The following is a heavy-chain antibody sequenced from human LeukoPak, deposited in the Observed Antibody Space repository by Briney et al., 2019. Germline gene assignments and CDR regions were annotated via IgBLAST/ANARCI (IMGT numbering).Heavy chain of an antibody. CDR1: GLTFSNYA. D-gene: IGHD4-11*01. CDR3: AKSMTTVTTYYYYYMDV. Sequence: PGGSLRLSCAASGLTFSNYAMSWVRQAPGKGLEWVSAISGSGGSTYYADSVKGRFTISRDNSKNTLYLQMNSLRAEDTAVYYCAKSMTTVTTYYYYYMDVWGKGTTVTVSS. V-gene: IGHV3-23*01. CDR2: ISGSGGST. J-gene: IGHJ6*03.